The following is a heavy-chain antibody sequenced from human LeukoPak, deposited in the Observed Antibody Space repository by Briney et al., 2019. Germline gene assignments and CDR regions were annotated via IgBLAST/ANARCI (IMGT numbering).Heavy chain of an antibody. Sequence: PSETLSLTCTVSGGSISSYYWSWTRQPPGKGQEWIGHIYYTGSTYYNPSLKSRVTISVDTSKNQFSLKLSSVTAADTAVYYCARAIRHPDYYYMDVWGKGTTVTVSS. V-gene: IGHV4-59*08. D-gene: IGHD3-3*02. J-gene: IGHJ6*03. CDR2: IYYTGST. CDR1: GGSISSYY. CDR3: ARAIRHPDYYYMDV.